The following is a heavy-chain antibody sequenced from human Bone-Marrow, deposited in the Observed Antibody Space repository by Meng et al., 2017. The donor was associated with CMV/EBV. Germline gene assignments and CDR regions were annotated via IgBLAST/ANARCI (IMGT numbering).Heavy chain of an antibody. V-gene: IGHV1-69*05. CDR3: ARDCSSASCYFFP. CDR2: IIPIFGTA. D-gene: IGHD2-2*01. J-gene: IGHJ3*01. Sequence: SVKVSCKASGGTFSSYAISWVRQAPGQGLEWMGGIIPIFGTANYAQKFQGRVTITTDESTSTAYMELRSLRSDDTAVYYCARDCSSASCYFFPWGQGTMVTVSS. CDR1: GGTFSSYA.